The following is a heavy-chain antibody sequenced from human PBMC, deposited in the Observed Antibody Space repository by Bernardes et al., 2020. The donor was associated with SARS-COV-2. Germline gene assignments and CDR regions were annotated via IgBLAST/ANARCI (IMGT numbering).Heavy chain of an antibody. Sequence: GGSLRLSCAASGFTFSTYWMHWVRQAPGKGLVWVSRINTDGSTTNYADSVKGRFTISRDNAKNTLFLQMNSLRAEDTALYYCVRGPSDGHGRFEYWSQGALVTVSS. CDR3: VRGPSDGHGRFEY. V-gene: IGHV3-74*01. J-gene: IGHJ4*02. CDR2: INTDGSTT. CDR1: GFTFSTYW.